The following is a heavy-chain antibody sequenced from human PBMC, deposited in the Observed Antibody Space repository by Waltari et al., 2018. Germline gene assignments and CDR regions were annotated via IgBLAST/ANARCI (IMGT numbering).Heavy chain of an antibody. Sequence: EVQLVESGGGLIQPGGSLRLSCPASGFSISGYWMHWVRLPPGKGLVWVSRIHSDGRSTSYVDSVRGRFTVSRDNAKNTVYLQMNSLRADDTGVYFCARDGLGSSHDYWGQGTLVTVSS. D-gene: IGHD6-6*01. CDR1: GFSISGYW. J-gene: IGHJ4*02. CDR3: ARDGLGSSHDY. CDR2: IHSDGRST. V-gene: IGHV3-74*01.